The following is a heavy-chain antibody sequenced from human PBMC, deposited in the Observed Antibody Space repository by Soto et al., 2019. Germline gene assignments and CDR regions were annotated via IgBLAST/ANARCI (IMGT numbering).Heavy chain of an antibody. CDR1: GDSVSSNSAA. Sequence: PSPTLSLTCAISGDSVSSNSAAWNWIRPSPSRGLEWLGRTYYNSKWNNDYALSVKSRITINPDTSKNQFSLHLYSVTPEDTAVYYCAGISWFRGMDVWGQGTPVTVSS. V-gene: IGHV6-1*01. D-gene: IGHD3-10*01. CDR2: TYYNSKWNN. CDR3: AGISWFRGMDV. J-gene: IGHJ6*02.